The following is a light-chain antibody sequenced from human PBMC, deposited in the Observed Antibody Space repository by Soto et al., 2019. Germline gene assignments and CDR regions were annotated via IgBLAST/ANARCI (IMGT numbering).Light chain of an antibody. V-gene: IGKV3-15*01. CDR1: QSVSSN. J-gene: IGKJ1*01. CDR3: QQYGSSPPWT. Sequence: EIVMTQSPATLSVSPGERATLSCWASQSVSSNLAWYQQKPGQAPRLLIHGASTRATGIPARFSGSGSGTEFTLTISSLQSEDFAVYYCQQYGSSPPWTFGQGTKVEIK. CDR2: GAS.